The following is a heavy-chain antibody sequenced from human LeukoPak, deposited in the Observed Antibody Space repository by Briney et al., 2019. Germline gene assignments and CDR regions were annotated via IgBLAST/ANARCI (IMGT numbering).Heavy chain of an antibody. CDR3: ARGYSGSPNWFDP. J-gene: IGHJ5*02. D-gene: IGHD1-26*01. V-gene: IGHV1-18*01. Sequence: ASVKVSCKTSGYTFPSFGITWIRQVPGQGLEWMGWITAYNGNTNYAQKFQDRVSMTTDSSTTTAYMELRGLRSDDTAVYYCARGYSGSPNWFDPWGQGTLVTVSS. CDR1: GYTFPSFG. CDR2: ITAYNGNT.